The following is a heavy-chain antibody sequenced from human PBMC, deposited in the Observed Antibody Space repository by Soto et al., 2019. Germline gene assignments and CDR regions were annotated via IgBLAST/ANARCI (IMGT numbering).Heavy chain of an antibody. J-gene: IGHJ3*02. Sequence: QMQLVQSGPEVKKPGTSVKVSCKASGFTFTSSAVQWVRQARGQRLEWIGWIVVGSGNTNYAQKFQERVTMTRDMSTSTAYMELSSLRSEDTAVYYCAADGARRVTAILFPAMRAFDIWGQGTMVTVSS. D-gene: IGHD2-21*02. CDR3: AADGARRVTAILFPAMRAFDI. CDR1: GFTFTSSA. V-gene: IGHV1-58*01. CDR2: IVVGSGNT.